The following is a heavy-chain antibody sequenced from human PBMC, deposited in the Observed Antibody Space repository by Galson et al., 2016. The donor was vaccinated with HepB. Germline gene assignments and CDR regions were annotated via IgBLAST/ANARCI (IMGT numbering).Heavy chain of an antibody. CDR3: ARDQEKNHFWSGYYYYYGVDV. V-gene: IGHV3-30*04. CDR1: GFTFTSHS. D-gene: IGHD3-3*02. J-gene: IGHJ6*02. Sequence: SLRLSCAASGFTFTSHSMHWVRQAPGKGLEWVAVISYDGRNKKYADSVKGRFTISRDNSKNTLSVQMNSLRGEDTAVYYCARDQEKNHFWSGYYYYYGVDVWGQGTTVTVS. CDR2: ISYDGRNK.